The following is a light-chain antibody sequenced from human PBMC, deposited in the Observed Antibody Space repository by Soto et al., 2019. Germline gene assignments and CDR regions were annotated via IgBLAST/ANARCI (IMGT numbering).Light chain of an antibody. V-gene: IGLV2-14*01. Sequence: QSALTQPASVSGSPGQSITISCTGTSSVVGGYNYVSWYQQHPGKAPKLMIYEVSYRPSGVSNRFSGSKSGNTASLTISGLQAEDEADYHCSSYTSSRTLVFGGGTKLTVL. J-gene: IGLJ2*01. CDR3: SSYTSSRTLV. CDR2: EVS. CDR1: SSVVGGYNY.